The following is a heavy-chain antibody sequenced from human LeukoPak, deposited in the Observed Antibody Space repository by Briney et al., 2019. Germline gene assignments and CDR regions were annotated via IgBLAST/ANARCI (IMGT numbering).Heavy chain of an antibody. Sequence: GGSLRLSCAASGFTFSSYGMHWVRQAPGKGLEWVAFISYDGSNKYYADSVKGRFTISRDNSKNTLYLQMNSLRAEDTAVYYCAKERWKNGVVGDWGQGTLVTVSS. J-gene: IGHJ4*02. V-gene: IGHV3-30*18. CDR2: ISYDGSNK. D-gene: IGHD2-2*01. CDR3: AKERWKNGVVGD. CDR1: GFTFSSYG.